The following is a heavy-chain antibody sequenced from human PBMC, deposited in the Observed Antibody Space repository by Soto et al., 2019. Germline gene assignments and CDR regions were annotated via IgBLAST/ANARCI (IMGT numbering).Heavy chain of an antibody. CDR1: GGTFSSYA. Sequence: SVKVSCKASGGTFSSYAISWVRQAPGQGLEWMGGIIPIFGTANYAQKFQGRVTITADESTSTAYMELSSLRSEDTAVYYCARSPMVRGVITPNYYYYYGMDVWGQGTTVTVSS. CDR2: IIPIFGTA. J-gene: IGHJ6*02. V-gene: IGHV1-69*13. CDR3: ARSPMVRGVITPNYYYYYGMDV. D-gene: IGHD3-10*01.